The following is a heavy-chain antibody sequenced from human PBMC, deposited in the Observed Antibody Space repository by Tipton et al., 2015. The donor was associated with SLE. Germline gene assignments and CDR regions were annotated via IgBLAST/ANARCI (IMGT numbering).Heavy chain of an antibody. CDR3: ARLGYSSATYGMDV. CDR1: GGSISSSSYY. CDR2: IYYSGST. J-gene: IGHJ6*02. V-gene: IGHV4-39*07. Sequence: TLSLTCTVSGGSISSSSYYWGWIRQPPGKGLEWIGSIYYSGSTYYNPSPKSRVTISVDTSKNQFSLKRSSVTAADTAVYYCARLGYSSATYGMDVWGQGTTVTVSS. D-gene: IGHD6-19*01.